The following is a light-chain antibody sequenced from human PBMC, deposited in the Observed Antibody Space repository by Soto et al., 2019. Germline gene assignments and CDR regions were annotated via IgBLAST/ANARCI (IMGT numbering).Light chain of an antibody. Sequence: EIVLTQSPATLSLSPGERATLSCMASPSVTNYLAWYQQKPGQPPRLLIYGAFNRAAGIPARFSGSGSGTDFTLTISSLEPEDSAVYYCQQRNIWPPVTFGQGTRLEI. V-gene: IGKV3-11*01. J-gene: IGKJ5*01. CDR1: PSVTNY. CDR2: GAF. CDR3: QQRNIWPPVT.